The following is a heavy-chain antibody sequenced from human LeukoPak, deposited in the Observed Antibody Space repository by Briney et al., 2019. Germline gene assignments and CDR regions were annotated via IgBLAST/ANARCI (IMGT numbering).Heavy chain of an antibody. CDR1: GYTFPVYG. D-gene: IGHD3-10*01. Sequence: ASVKVSCKAAGYTFPVYGFNWVRQAPGQGLEWMGWISPYNGTTVFAQRFQGRVTMTTDTSTTTAYLDLRSLKSDETAVYYCARGYHRYYSGSGRWYNWFDPWGQGTLVSVSS. J-gene: IGHJ5*02. CDR2: ISPYNGTT. CDR3: ARGYHRYYSGSGRWYNWFDP. V-gene: IGHV1-18*01.